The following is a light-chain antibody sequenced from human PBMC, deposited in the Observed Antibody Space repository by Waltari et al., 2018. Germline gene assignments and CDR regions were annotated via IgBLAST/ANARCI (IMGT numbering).Light chain of an antibody. CDR2: AAF. Sequence: LTQSPGPLSWSPVERATLPCRARQSLAKMYLAWYQQNPSQAPRLLHYAAFSRAAGMPYRFSGGGSGKDFTVTISRLEPEDFAVDYGQGYRITVLDPFGQGTTLEL. CDR1: QSLAKMY. CDR3: QGYRITVLDP. V-gene: IGKV3-20*01. J-gene: IGKJ2*01.